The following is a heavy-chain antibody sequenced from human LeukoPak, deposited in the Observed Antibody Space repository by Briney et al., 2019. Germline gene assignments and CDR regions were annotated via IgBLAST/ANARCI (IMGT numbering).Heavy chain of an antibody. J-gene: IGHJ6*03. Sequence: GGSLRLSCAASGFTVSSNYMSWVRQAPGKGLEWVSVIYSGGSTYYADSVKGRFTISRDNSKNTLYLQMNSLRAEDTAVYHCARDRYTIFGVVTPDMDVWGKGTTVTVSS. CDR1: GFTVSSNY. CDR2: IYSGGST. D-gene: IGHD3-3*01. CDR3: ARDRYTIFGVVTPDMDV. V-gene: IGHV3-66*02.